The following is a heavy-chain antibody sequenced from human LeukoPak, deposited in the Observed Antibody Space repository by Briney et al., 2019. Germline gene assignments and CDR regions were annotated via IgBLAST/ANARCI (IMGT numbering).Heavy chain of an antibody. J-gene: IGHJ4*02. Sequence: SETLSLTCTVSGGSISSGGYYWSWIRQHPGKGLEWIGYIYYSGSTYYNPSLESRVTISVDTSKNQFSLKLSSVTAADTAVYYCARVLPFYDFWSGYYPTYFDYWGQGTLVTVSS. V-gene: IGHV4-31*03. CDR2: IYYSGST. CDR1: GGSISSGGYY. D-gene: IGHD3-3*01. CDR3: ARVLPFYDFWSGYYPTYFDY.